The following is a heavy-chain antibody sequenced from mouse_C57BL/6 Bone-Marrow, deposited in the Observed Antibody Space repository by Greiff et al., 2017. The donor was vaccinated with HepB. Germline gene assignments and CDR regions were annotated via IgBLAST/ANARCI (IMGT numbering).Heavy chain of an antibody. CDR2: IWRGGST. D-gene: IGHD1-1*01. CDR1: GFSLTSYG. CDR3: AKNYGSSYEVDY. Sequence: VQLQESGPGLVQPSQSLSITCTVSGFSLTSYGVHWVRQSPGKGLEWLGVIWRGGSTDYNAAFMSRLSITKDNSKSQVFFKMNSLQADDTAIYYCAKNYGSSYEVDYWGQGTTLTVSS. V-gene: IGHV2-5*01. J-gene: IGHJ2*01.